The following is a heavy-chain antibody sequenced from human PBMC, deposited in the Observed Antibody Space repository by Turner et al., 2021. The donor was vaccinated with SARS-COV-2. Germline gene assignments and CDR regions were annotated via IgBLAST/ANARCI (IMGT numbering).Heavy chain of an antibody. Sequence: EVQLVESGGGLVQPGGSLRLSCAASGFTFSSYWMHWVRQAPGKGLGWVSRINSDGSSTSYADSVKGRFTISRDNAKNTLYLQMNSLRAEDTAVYYCARDVITATPGLDYWGQGTLVTVSS. CDR2: INSDGSST. D-gene: IGHD2-15*01. V-gene: IGHV3-74*01. J-gene: IGHJ4*02. CDR3: ARDVITATPGLDY. CDR1: GFTFSSYW.